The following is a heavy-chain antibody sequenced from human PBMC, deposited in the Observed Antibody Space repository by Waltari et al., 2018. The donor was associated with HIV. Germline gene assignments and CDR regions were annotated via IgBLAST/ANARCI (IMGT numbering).Heavy chain of an antibody. V-gene: IGHV4-38-2*01. CDR1: AYSINRGYS. CDR3: ARVPHYYDGSGPPVLDYFDY. J-gene: IGHJ4*02. Sequence: QVQLQESGPGLVKPSETLSLICAVSAYSINRGYSWGWIRQPPGKGLAYSWSVDRSGSTYHNPSLQSLVTISVDTSKNQFSLKVSSVTAADTAVYYCARVPHYYDGSGPPVLDYFDYWGQGTLVTVSS. D-gene: IGHD3-22*01. CDR2: VDRSGST.